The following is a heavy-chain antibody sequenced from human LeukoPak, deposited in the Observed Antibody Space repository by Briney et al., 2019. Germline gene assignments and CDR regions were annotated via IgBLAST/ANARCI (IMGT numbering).Heavy chain of an antibody. CDR3: ARDRSYQKGFWNGYSYYFDY. J-gene: IGHJ4*02. CDR2: IYYSGST. V-gene: IGHV4-30-4*08. Sequence: SETLSLTCTVSGGSISSGDYYWSWIRQPPGKGLEWIGYIYYSGSTHYNPSLKSRVTISVDTSKDQFSLKLSSVTAADTAVYYCARDRSYQKGFWNGYSYYFDYWGQGTLVTVSS. D-gene: IGHD3-3*01. CDR1: GGSISSGDYY.